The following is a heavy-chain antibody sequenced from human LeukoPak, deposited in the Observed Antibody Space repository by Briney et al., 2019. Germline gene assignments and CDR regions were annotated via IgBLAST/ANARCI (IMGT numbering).Heavy chain of an antibody. J-gene: IGHJ5*02. CDR1: GGSFSGYY. V-gene: IGHV4-34*01. CDR3: AGVRGSGIQNWFAP. Sequence: SETLSLTCAVYGGSFSGYYWSWIRQPPGKGLEWIGEIYHSGSTNYNPSLKSRVTISVDTSKNQFSLKLSSVTAADTAVYYCAGVRGSGIQNWFAPGGRETPVTVSS. CDR2: IYHSGST. D-gene: IGHD2-15*01.